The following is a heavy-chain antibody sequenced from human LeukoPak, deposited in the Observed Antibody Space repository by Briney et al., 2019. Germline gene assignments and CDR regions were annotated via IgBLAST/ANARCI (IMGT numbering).Heavy chain of an antibody. V-gene: IGHV3-33*01. CDR3: ARDLSGYDYGLDY. CDR1: GFTFSSYG. Sequence: GGSLRLSCAASGFTFSSYGMHWVRQAPGKGLEWVAVIWYDGSNKYYADSVKGRFTISRDNSKNTLYLQMNSLRAEDMAVYYCARDLSGYDYGLDYWGQGTLVTVSS. D-gene: IGHD5-12*01. CDR2: IWYDGSNK. J-gene: IGHJ4*02.